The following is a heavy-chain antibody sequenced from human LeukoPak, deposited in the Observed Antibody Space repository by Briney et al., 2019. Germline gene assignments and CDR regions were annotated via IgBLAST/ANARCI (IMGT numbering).Heavy chain of an antibody. D-gene: IGHD3-22*01. J-gene: IGHJ4*02. CDR2: ISGSGGST. V-gene: IGHV3-23*01. CDR1: GFTFSSYA. Sequence: GGSLRLSCAASGFTFSSYAMSWVRQAPGKGLEWVSAISGSGGSTYYADSVKGRFTISRDNSKNTLYLQMNSLRAEDTAIYYCAKDREYYYETSDYWGQGTLVTVSS. CDR3: AKDREYYYETSDY.